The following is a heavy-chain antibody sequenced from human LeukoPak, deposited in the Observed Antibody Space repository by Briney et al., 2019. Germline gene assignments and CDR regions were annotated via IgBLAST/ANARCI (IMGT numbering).Heavy chain of an antibody. Sequence: SETLSLTCTVSGGSISSYYWSWIRQPAGKGLEWIGRIYTSGSTNYNPSLKGRVTMSVDTSKNQFSLKLSSVTAADTAVYYCARGRTLYCSGGSCYPFDPWGQGTLVTVSS. D-gene: IGHD2-15*01. CDR3: ARGRTLYCSGGSCYPFDP. J-gene: IGHJ5*02. V-gene: IGHV4-4*07. CDR1: GGSISSYY. CDR2: IYTSGST.